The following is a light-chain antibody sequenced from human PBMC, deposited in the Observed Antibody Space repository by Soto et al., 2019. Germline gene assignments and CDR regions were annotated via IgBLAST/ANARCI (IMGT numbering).Light chain of an antibody. J-gene: IGLJ1*01. V-gene: IGLV2-23*01. CDR1: SSDVGGYNY. CDR3: CSYVGATTYV. Sequence: QSVLTQPASVSGSPGQSITISCTGTSSDVGGYNYVSWYQQHPGKAPKLIVYEGIKRPSGVSDRFSGSTSGSTASLTISGLQAEGEAEYYCCSYVGATTYVFGSGTKVTVL. CDR2: EGI.